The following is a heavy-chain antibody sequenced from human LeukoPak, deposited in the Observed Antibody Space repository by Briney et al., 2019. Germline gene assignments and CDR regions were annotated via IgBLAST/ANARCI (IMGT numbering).Heavy chain of an antibody. D-gene: IGHD5-18*01. CDR1: GGSFSGYY. CDR2: INHSGST. Sequence: SETLSLTCAVYGGSFSGYYWSWIRQPPGKGLEWIGEINHSGSTNYNPSLKSRVTILVDTSKNQFSLKLSSVTAADTAVYYCARGLYSYGYEFDYWGQGTLVTVSS. CDR3: ARGLYSYGYEFDY. V-gene: IGHV4-34*01. J-gene: IGHJ4*02.